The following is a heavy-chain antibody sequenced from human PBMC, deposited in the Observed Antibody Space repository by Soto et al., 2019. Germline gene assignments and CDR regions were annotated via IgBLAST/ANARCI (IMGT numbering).Heavy chain of an antibody. CDR3: ARRILLISSYGDHGDRYAFPTQRTPDL. Sequence: PSETLSLTCAVYGGSFSGYYWSWIRQPPGKGLEWIGEINHSGSTNYNPSLKSRVTISVDTSKNQFSLKLSSVTAADTAVYYCARRILLISSYGDHGDRYAFPTQRTPDL. J-gene: IGHJ2*01. V-gene: IGHV4-34*01. CDR1: GGSFSGYY. CDR2: INHSGST. D-gene: IGHD6-6*01.